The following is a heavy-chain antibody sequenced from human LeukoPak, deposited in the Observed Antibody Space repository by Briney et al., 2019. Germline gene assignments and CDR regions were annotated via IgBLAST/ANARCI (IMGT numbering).Heavy chain of an antibody. Sequence: LSETLSLTCTVSGGSISSYYWSWIRQPPGKGLEWIGYIYYSGSTNYNPSLKSRVTISVDTSKNQFSLELSSVTAADTAVYYCARVPGGWFGELLFDYWGQGTLVTVSS. V-gene: IGHV4-59*01. CDR2: IYYSGST. CDR3: ARVPGGWFGELLFDY. D-gene: IGHD3-10*01. CDR1: GGSISSYY. J-gene: IGHJ4*02.